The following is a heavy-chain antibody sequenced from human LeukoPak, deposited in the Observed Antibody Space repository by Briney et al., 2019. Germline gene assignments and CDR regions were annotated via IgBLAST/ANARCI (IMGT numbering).Heavy chain of an antibody. J-gene: IGHJ4*02. CDR2: IKQEGNNK. CDR1: GFTFRHLW. V-gene: IGHV3-7*01. D-gene: IGHD2-2*01. Sequence: GGSLSPPCASLGFTFRHLWLGWDRPAPGKGLEWVGDIKQEGNNKYYGDSVKGRFTISRDNPKNSLYLKMNSLRPEDPAVYYCERTSSIWDFWGQRALVAVSS. CDR3: ERTSSIWDF.